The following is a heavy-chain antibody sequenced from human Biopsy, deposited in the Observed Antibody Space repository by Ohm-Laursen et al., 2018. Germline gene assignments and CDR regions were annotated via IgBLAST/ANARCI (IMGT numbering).Heavy chain of an antibody. V-gene: IGHV4-39*07. D-gene: IGHD2-2*01. J-gene: IGHJ6*02. CDR3: TRDVKRYCSGTSCYSGYFGMDV. CDR1: GGSISSETNY. Sequence: GTLSLTCTVSGGSISSETNYWGWIRQPPGKGLEWIGSIFYGGITYYNPSLKSRVTISLDTSKNQFSLKLNSVTAADTAVYFCTRDVKRYCSGTSCYSGYFGMDVWGQGTTVTVSS. CDR2: IFYGGIT.